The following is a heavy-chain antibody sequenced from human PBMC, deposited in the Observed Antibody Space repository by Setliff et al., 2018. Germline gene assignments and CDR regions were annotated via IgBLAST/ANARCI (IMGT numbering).Heavy chain of an antibody. CDR1: GGSFSGYY. V-gene: IGHV4-34*01. J-gene: IGHJ4*02. Sequence: SETLSLTCAVYGGSFSGYYWSWIRQPPGKGLEWVGNIGHTGSINYNPSLKSRLTISRDTSKNQVSLKLNSVTATDTAVYYCARDLGHGGNSPRHDYWGQGTLVTVSS. CDR3: ARDLGHGGNSPRHDY. CDR2: IGHTGSI. D-gene: IGHD2-21*01.